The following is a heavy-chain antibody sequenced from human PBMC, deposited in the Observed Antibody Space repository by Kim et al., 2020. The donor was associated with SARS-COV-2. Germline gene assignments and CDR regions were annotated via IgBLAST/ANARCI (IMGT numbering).Heavy chain of an antibody. J-gene: IGHJ4*02. Sequence: NYAQKFQGRVTITADESTSTAYMELSSRRSEDTAVYYCARARRLSGSPDYWGQGTLVTVSS. D-gene: IGHD1-26*01. V-gene: IGHV1-69*01. CDR3: ARARRLSGSPDY.